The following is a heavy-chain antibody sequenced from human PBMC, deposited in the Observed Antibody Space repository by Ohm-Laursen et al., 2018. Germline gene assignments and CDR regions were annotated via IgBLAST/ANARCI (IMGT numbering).Heavy chain of an antibody. CDR1: GLTFSSFA. V-gene: IGHV3-72*01. J-gene: IGHJ3*01. Sequence: SLRLSCTASGLTFSSFAMNWVRQAPGKGLELVARSRDKVNSYTTAYVASVKGRFSISRDDSENSLYLQMNSLKTEDTAVYYCARTRNFQPYDVWGQGTMVIVSS. D-gene: IGHD2/OR15-2a*01. CDR3: ARTRNFQPYDV. CDR2: SRDKVNSYTT.